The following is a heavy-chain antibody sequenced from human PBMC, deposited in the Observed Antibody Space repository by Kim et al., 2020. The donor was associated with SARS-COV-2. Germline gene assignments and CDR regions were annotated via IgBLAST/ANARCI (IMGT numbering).Heavy chain of an antibody. V-gene: IGHV1-69*13. J-gene: IGHJ6*02. CDR1: GGTFSSYA. D-gene: IGHD2-2*01. CDR2: IIPIFGTA. Sequence: SVKVSCKASGGTFSSYAISWVRQAPGQGLEWMGGIIPIFGTANYAQKFQGRVTITADESTSTAYMELSSLRSEDTAVYYCASLSPPLVPAAKLYYYYGMDVWGQGTTVTVSS. CDR3: ASLSPPLVPAAKLYYYYGMDV.